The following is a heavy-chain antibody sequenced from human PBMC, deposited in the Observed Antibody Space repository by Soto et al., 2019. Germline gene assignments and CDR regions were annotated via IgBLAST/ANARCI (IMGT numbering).Heavy chain of an antibody. CDR3: ARDGVRRSGWQTSHKPIDY. Sequence: PGGSLRLSCAASGFTFSDYYMSWIRQAPGKGLEWVSYISSSGCTIYYADSVKGRFTISRDNAKNSLYLQMNSLRAEDTAVYYCARDGVRRSGWQTSHKPIDYWGQGTLVTVSS. J-gene: IGHJ4*02. V-gene: IGHV3-11*01. D-gene: IGHD6-19*01. CDR1: GFTFSDYY. CDR2: ISSSGCTI.